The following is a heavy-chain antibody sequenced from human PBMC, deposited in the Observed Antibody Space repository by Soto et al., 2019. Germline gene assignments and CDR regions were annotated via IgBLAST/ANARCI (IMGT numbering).Heavy chain of an antibody. CDR2: ISWNSGSI. CDR1: RFTFDDYA. V-gene: IGHV3-9*01. J-gene: IGHJ4*02. Sequence: GGSLRLSCAASRFTFDDYAMHWVRQAPGKGLEWVSGISWNSGSIDYAASVKGRFTISRDNAKNSLYLQMNSLRPEDTAFYYGARGSPTINNFYFDCWGQGALGTVSS. D-gene: IGHD3-9*01. CDR3: ARGSPTINNFYFDC.